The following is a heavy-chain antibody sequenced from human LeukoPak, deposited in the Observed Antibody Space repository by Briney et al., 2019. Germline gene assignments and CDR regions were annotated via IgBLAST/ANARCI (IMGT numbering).Heavy chain of an antibody. D-gene: IGHD3-22*01. J-gene: IGHJ4*02. Sequence: GGSLRLSCAASGFTFSSYAMSWVRQAPGKGLEWVSAISGSGGSTYYADSVKGRFTISRDNSKNTLYLQMNSLRAEDTAVYCCAKGSYYDSSGYYYYFDYWGQGTLVTVSS. CDR3: AKGSYYDSSGYYYYFDY. V-gene: IGHV3-23*01. CDR2: ISGSGGST. CDR1: GFTFSSYA.